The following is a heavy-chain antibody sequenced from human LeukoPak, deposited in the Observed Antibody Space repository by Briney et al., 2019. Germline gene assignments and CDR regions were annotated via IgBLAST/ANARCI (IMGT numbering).Heavy chain of an antibody. D-gene: IGHD5-24*01. J-gene: IGHJ4*02. V-gene: IGHV1-2*02. Sequence: GASVKVSCKASGYTFTGYYMHWVRQAPGQGLEWMGWINPNSGGTNYAQKFQGRVTMTRDTSISTAYMELSRLRSDDTAVYSCARVNRRDGYIFSLRYWGQGTLVTVSS. CDR1: GYTFTGYY. CDR3: ARVNRRDGYIFSLRY. CDR2: INPNSGGT.